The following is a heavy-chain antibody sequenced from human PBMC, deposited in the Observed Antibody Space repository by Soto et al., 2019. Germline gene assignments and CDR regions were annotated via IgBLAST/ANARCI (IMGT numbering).Heavy chain of an antibody. CDR2: IIPILGIA. CDR3: ARDPSYCGGDCYSLGNWFDP. CDR1: GGTFSSYT. J-gene: IGHJ5*02. D-gene: IGHD2-21*02. Sequence: QVQLVQSGAEVKKPGSSVKVSCKASGGTFSSYTISWVRQAPGQGLEWMGRIIPILGIANYAQKFQGRVTITADKSTSTAYRELSSLRSEDTAVYYCARDPSYCGGDCYSLGNWFDPWGQGTLVTVSS. V-gene: IGHV1-69*08.